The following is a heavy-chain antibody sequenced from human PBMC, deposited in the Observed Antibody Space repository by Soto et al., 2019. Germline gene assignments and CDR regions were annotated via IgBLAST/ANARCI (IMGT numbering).Heavy chain of an antibody. D-gene: IGHD6-13*01. CDR2: ISGSGGST. CDR3: AKEGSSRWSAGDAFDI. V-gene: IGHV3-23*01. Sequence: GGSLRLSCAASGFTFSSYAMSWVRQAPGKGLEWVSAISGSGGSTYYADSVKGRFTISRDNSKNTLYLQMNSLRAEDTAVYYCAKEGSSRWSAGDAFDIWGQGTMVTVS. J-gene: IGHJ3*02. CDR1: GFTFSSYA.